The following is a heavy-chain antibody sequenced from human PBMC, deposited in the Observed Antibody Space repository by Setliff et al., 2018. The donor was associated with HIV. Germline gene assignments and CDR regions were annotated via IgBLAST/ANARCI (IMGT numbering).Heavy chain of an antibody. D-gene: IGHD5-12*01. V-gene: IGHV4-39*01. CDR2: IYSTGRT. CDR3: ATPGYDDDVFGYFRF. CDR1: GGLISSSGSY. J-gene: IGHJ1*01. Sequence: SETLSLTCTVSGGLISSSGSYWGWIRQPPGKGLEWIGNIYSTGRTYYKLSLESRVTISIDTSKNQLSLDVNSVTAADTATYYCATPGYDDDVFGYFRFWGRGTLVTVSS.